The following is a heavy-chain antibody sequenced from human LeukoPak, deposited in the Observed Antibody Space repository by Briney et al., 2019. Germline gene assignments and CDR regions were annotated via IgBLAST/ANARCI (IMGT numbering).Heavy chain of an antibody. Sequence: ASVKVSCKASGYTFSSYYIHWVRQAPGQGLEWMGIIKPSDGSTSYAQKFYARVTMTRDTSISTAYMELSRLRSDDTAVFYCARSPHILTGENFDFWGQGTLVTVSS. CDR1: GYTFSSYY. J-gene: IGHJ4*02. V-gene: IGHV1-46*01. CDR2: IKPSDGST. CDR3: ARSPHILTGENFDF. D-gene: IGHD3-9*01.